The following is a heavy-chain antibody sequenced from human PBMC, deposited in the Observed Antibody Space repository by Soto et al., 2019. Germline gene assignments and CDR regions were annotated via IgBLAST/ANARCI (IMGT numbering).Heavy chain of an antibody. Sequence: PXGSLRLSCSASGFTASSNYMSWVRQAPGKGLEWVSVTYSGGSTYYADSVKGRFTISRDNSKNTLYLQMNSLRAEDTAVYYCARERLKGPYDSSGYYYYWGQGPLGTVSS. J-gene: IGHJ4*02. CDR2: TYSGGST. V-gene: IGHV3-53*01. CDR3: ARERLKGPYDSSGYYYY. D-gene: IGHD3-22*01. CDR1: GFTASSNY.